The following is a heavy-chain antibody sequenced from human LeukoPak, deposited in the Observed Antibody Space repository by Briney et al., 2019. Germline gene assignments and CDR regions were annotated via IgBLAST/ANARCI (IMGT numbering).Heavy chain of an antibody. V-gene: IGHV3-64D*09. Sequence: PGGSLRLSCSASGFTFSSYAMHWVRQAPGKGLEYVSAISSNGGSTYYADSVKGRFTISRDNSKNTLYLQMSSLRAEDTAVYYCARGKDVGAFDIWGQGTMVTVSS. CDR2: ISSNGGST. J-gene: IGHJ3*02. CDR1: GFTFSSYA. CDR3: ARGKDVGAFDI. D-gene: IGHD1-26*01.